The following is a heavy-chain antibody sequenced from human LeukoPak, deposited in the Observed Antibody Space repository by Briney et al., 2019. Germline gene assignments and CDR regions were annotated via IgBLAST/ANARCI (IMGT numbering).Heavy chain of an antibody. CDR1: GGSISSYY. CDR2: INHSGST. D-gene: IGHD1-14*01. Sequence: PSETLSLTCTVSGGSISSYYWSWIRQPPGKGLEWIGEINHSGSTNYNPSLKSRVTISVDTSKNQFSLKLSSVTAADTAVYYCARYRSRWFDPWGQGTLVTVSS. CDR3: ARYRSRWFDP. V-gene: IGHV4-34*01. J-gene: IGHJ5*02.